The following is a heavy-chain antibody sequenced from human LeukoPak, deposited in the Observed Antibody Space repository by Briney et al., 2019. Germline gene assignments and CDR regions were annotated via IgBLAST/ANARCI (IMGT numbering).Heavy chain of an antibody. CDR3: TRGVTIVPDY. CDR1: GFTFSNYW. CDR2: IKQDGSEK. V-gene: IGHV3-7*01. D-gene: IGHD2-8*01. J-gene: IGHJ4*02. Sequence: GGSLRLSCAVSGFTFSNYWMTWVRQAPGKGLEWVANIKQDGSEKYYVDSVKGRFTISRANAKSSLYLQMNSLRVEDTAVYYCTRGVTIVPDYWGQGTLVTVSS.